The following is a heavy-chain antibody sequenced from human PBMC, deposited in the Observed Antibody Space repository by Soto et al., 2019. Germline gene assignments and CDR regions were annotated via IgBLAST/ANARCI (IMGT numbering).Heavy chain of an antibody. V-gene: IGHV4-59*01. CDR1: GGSISSYY. J-gene: IGHJ3*02. CDR3: ARDDGDSSGYYYGLAGAFDI. Sequence: SETLSLTCTVSGGSISSYYWSWIRQPPGKGLVWIGYIYYSGSTNYNPSLKSRVTISVDTSKNQFSLKLSSVTAADTAVYYCARDDGDSSGYYYGLAGAFDIWGQGTMVTVS. CDR2: IYYSGST. D-gene: IGHD3-22*01.